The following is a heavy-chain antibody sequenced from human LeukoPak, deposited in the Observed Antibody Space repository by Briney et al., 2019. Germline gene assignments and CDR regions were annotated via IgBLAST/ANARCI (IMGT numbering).Heavy chain of an antibody. CDR2: INHSGST. D-gene: IGHD6-13*01. Sequence: SETLSLTCAVYGGSFSGYYWSWIRQPPGKGLEWIGEINHSGSTNYNPSLKSRVTISVDTSKNQFSLKLSSVTAADTAVYYCARVFSSSWDYYYYGMDVWGQGTTVTVSS. V-gene: IGHV4-34*01. CDR1: GGSFSGYY. CDR3: ARVFSSSWDYYYYGMDV. J-gene: IGHJ6*02.